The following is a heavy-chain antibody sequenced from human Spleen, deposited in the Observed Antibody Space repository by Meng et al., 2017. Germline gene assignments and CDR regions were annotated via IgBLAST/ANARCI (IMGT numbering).Heavy chain of an antibody. D-gene: IGHD2-21*02. V-gene: IGHV3-7*01. CDR1: GFTFSGYW. J-gene: IGHJ4*02. CDR2: IKQDGSQK. CDR3: ARDCTTGGACYSF. Sequence: GGSLRLSCAASGFTFSGYWMSWVRQAPGKGLEWVANIKQDGSQKYYLDSVKGRFAISRDNAKDSVYLQINSLRVEDTAVYYCARDCTTGGACYSFWGQGTLVTVSS.